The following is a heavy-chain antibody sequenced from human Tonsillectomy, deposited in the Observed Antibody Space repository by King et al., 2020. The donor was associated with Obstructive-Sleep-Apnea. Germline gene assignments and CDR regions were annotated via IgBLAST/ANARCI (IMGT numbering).Heavy chain of an antibody. Sequence: VQLVESGGGVVQPGRSLRLSCAASGFTFSSYAMYWVRQAPGKGLEWVAVISKDGSNKYYADSVKGRFTISSDNSKNTPYVQMNSLRAADTAGYYCARGEYCSSTSCYWEYDFDYWGQGTLVTVSS. D-gene: IGHD2-2*01. CDR2: ISKDGSNK. V-gene: IGHV3-30*04. J-gene: IGHJ4*02. CDR3: ARGEYCSSTSCYWEYDFDY. CDR1: GFTFSSYA.